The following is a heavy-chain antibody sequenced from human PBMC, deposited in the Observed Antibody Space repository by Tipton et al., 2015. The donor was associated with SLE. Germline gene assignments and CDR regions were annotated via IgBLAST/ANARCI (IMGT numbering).Heavy chain of an antibody. J-gene: IGHJ6*02. Sequence: LRLSCTVYGGSLSGYWWSWIRQSPGKGLEWIGEIYPTGRTDYNPSLMSRVTISVDTSQNQFSLRLTSVTAADTAVYYCARHVQYYYDSSGYYSSWYYYYGMDVWGQGTTVTVSS. CDR3: ARHVQYYYDSSGYYSSWYYYYGMDV. V-gene: IGHV4-34*01. CDR2: IYPTGRT. CDR1: GGSLSGYW. D-gene: IGHD3-22*01.